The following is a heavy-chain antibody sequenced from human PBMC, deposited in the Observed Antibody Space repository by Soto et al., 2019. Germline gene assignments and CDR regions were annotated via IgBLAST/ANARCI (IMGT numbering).Heavy chain of an antibody. J-gene: IGHJ3*01. CDR1: GFVLRNCA. V-gene: IGHV3-23*05. CDR2: INYDSAT. Sequence: EVELLESGGGLVQTGGSLRLSCAASGFVLRNCAMSWVRQAPGKGLEWVSTINYDSATYYSVKGRFIISRDSSENRLYLQMNSLRAEDTALYYCAKSRAVADAFDVWGQGTMVTVSS. CDR3: AKSRAVADAFDV. D-gene: IGHD6-19*01.